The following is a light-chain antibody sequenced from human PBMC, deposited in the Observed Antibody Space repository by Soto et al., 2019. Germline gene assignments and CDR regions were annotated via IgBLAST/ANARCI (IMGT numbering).Light chain of an antibody. CDR3: SSYTSSDTWV. CDR1: SSDLGDYNS. J-gene: IGLJ3*02. V-gene: IGLV2-14*03. Sequence: QSALTRPASVSGSPGQSITISCTGTSSDLGDYNSVSWYQHHPDKAPKLMIYNVNYRPSGVSNRFSGYKSGNTASLTISGLQAEDEADYYCSSYTSSDTWVFGGGTKVTVL. CDR2: NVN.